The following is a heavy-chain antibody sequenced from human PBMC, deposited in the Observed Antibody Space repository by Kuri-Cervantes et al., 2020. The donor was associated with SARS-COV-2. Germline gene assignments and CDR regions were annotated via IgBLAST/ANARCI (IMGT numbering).Heavy chain of an antibody. CDR2: ISYDGGNK. V-gene: IGHV3-30*03. Sequence: GGSLRLFCAASGFTFSSYGMHWVRQAPGKGLEWVAFISYDGGNKYYADSVKGRFTISRDNSKNTLYLQMNSLRAEDTAVYFCARGEVGEAYYDFWSGYYSGCVDYWGQGTLVTVSS. J-gene: IGHJ4*02. D-gene: IGHD3-3*01. CDR1: GFTFSSYG. CDR3: ARGEVGEAYYDFWSGYYSGCVDY.